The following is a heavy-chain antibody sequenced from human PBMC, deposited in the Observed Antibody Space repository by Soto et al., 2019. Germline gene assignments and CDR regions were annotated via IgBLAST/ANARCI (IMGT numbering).Heavy chain of an antibody. D-gene: IGHD2-15*01. CDR1: GGSINSVNYY. J-gene: IGHJ5*02. Sequence: QVQLQESGPGLVQPSQTLSLTCSVSGGSINSVNYYWSWIRQRPGRGLEWIGHVFYTGPSYYNASLKSRVSISIDSFKNQITLQLDSMTAADTAVYYCARDHANCSGHMCYVAANWFDPWGQGTLVTVSS. CDR2: VFYTGPS. CDR3: ARDHANCSGHMCYVAANWFDP. V-gene: IGHV4-31*03.